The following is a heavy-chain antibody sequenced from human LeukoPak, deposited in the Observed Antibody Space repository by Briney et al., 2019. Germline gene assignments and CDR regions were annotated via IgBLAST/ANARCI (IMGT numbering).Heavy chain of an antibody. D-gene: IGHD1-26*01. CDR2: ISDSGGST. V-gene: IGHV3-23*01. CDR3: AKDRGIVGAEYFDY. Sequence: PGGSLRLSCAAAGLTFSSYAMSWVRQAPGKVLEWVSTISDSGGSTYYADSVKGRFTISRDNSKTTLYLQMNSLRAEDTAVYYCAKDRGIVGAEYFDYWGPGTLVTVSS. CDR1: GLTFSSYA. J-gene: IGHJ4*02.